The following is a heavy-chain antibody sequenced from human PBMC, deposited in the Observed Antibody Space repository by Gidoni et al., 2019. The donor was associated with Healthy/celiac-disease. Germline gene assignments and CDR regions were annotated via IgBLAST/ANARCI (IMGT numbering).Heavy chain of an antibody. CDR3: ARGQGPEFKTTVRGVTAPRFDP. V-gene: IGHV3-21*01. D-gene: IGHD3-10*01. J-gene: IGHJ5*02. CDR1: RFIFSTYS. CDR2: ISSSSSYI. Sequence: EVQLVESGGGLVRPGGSLRLSCAASRFIFSTYSMSWVRQAPGKGLEWVSSISSSSSYIYYADSVKGRFTISRDNAKNSLDLQMNSLRAEDTAVYYCARGQGPEFKTTVRGVTAPRFDPWGQGTLVIVSS.